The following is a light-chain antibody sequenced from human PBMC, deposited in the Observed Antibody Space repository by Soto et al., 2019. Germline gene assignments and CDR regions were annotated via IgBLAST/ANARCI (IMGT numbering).Light chain of an antibody. Sequence: EIVLTQSPGTLPLSPGERATLSCRASQSVSSSSLAWYQQKPGQAPRLLIYDPSSRATGIPDRFSGSGSGPDFTLTISRLETEDFAVYYCQHYGSSPGTFGLGTRLEIK. CDR1: QSVSSSS. CDR2: DPS. J-gene: IGKJ5*01. CDR3: QHYGSSPGT. V-gene: IGKV3-20*01.